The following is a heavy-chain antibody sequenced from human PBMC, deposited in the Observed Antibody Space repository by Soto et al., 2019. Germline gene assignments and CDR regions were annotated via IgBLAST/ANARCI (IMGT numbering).Heavy chain of an antibody. CDR3: ARAHYSGSPITLLDY. V-gene: IGHV4-59*01. J-gene: IGHJ4*02. D-gene: IGHD6-19*01. CDR2: IFYTGTT. CDR1: GGSISYYY. Sequence: PSETLSLTCTVSGGSISYYYWSWIRQPPGKGLELMGYIFYTGTTYYNPSLKSRVTISVDTSNNQFSLELSAVNSADTAVYYCARAHYSGSPITLLDYWGPGTLVTVSS.